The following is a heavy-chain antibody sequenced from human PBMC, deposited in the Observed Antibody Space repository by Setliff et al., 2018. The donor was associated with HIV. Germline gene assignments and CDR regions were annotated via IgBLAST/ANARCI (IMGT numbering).Heavy chain of an antibody. CDR3: AHSWGPRGDFNWFDP. CDR1: GFPLSTSGVG. CDR2: IYWNDDK. J-gene: IGHJ5*02. V-gene: IGHV2-5*01. Sequence: GSGPTLVNPTQTLTLTCTFSGFPLSTSGVGVGWIRQPPGKALEWLALIYWNDDKRYSPSLKSRLTITKDTSKNQVVLTMTNVDPVDTATYYCAHSWGPRGDFNWFDPWGQGTLVTVSS. D-gene: IGHD2-21*02.